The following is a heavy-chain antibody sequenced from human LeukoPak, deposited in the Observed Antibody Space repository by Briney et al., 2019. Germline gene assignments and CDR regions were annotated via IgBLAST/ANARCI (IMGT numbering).Heavy chain of an antibody. V-gene: IGHV1-24*01. Sequence: ASVKVSCKVSGYTPTELSMHWVRQAPGKGLEWMGGFDPEDGETIYAQKFQGRVTMTEDTSTDTAYMELSSLRSEDTAVYYCATGTTVTTWGAFDIWAKGQWSPSLQ. CDR2: FDPEDGET. CDR1: GYTPTELS. CDR3: ATGTTVTTWGAFDI. J-gene: IGHJ3*02. D-gene: IGHD4-17*01.